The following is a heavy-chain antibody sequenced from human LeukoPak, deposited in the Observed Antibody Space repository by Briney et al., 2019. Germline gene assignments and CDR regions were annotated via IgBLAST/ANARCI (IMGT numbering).Heavy chain of an antibody. CDR3: ARSDYHNSGSHTVFDAFDI. Sequence: SETLSLTCTVSGGSISRYYWSWIRRPPGKGLEWIGYIDDSGNTNYNPSLKSQVTITVDKSKNQFSLKLSFVTAADTAMYYCARSDYHNSGSHTVFDAFDIWGQGTRVTVSS. V-gene: IGHV4-59*01. CDR1: GGSISRYY. D-gene: IGHD3-10*01. CDR2: IDDSGNT. J-gene: IGHJ3*02.